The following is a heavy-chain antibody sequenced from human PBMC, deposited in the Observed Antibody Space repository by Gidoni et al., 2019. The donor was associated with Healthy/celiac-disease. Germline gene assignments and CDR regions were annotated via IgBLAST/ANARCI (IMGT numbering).Heavy chain of an antibody. CDR1: GFTFGAYA. CDR3: TREGWRGSDFWFDP. J-gene: IGHJ5*02. Sequence: EVQLVASGGGLVQPGRSLRLSCTASGFTFGAYAMSWVRQDPGKGREWVGFIRSKAYGGTTEYAASVKGRFTISRDDSKSIAYLQMNSLKTEDTAVYYCTREGWRGSDFWFDPWGQGTLVTVSS. CDR2: IRSKAYGGTT. D-gene: IGHD1-26*01. V-gene: IGHV3-49*04.